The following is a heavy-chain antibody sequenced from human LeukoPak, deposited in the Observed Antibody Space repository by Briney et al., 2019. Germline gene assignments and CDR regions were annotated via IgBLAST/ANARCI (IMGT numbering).Heavy chain of an antibody. J-gene: IGHJ4*02. CDR2: IKSKTDGGTT. D-gene: IGHD3-10*01. CDR3: TTQYYGSGSYYRGYFDY. Sequence: PGRSLRLSCAASGFTFSNAWMSWVRQAPGKGLEWVGRIKSKTDGGTTDYAAPVKGRFTISRDDSKNTLYLQMNSLKTEDTAVYYCTTQYYGSGSYYRGYFDYWGQGTLVTVSS. CDR1: GFTFSNAW. V-gene: IGHV3-15*01.